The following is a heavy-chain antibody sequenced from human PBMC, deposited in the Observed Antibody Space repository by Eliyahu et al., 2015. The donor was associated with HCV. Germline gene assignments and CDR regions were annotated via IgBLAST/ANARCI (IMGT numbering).Heavy chain of an antibody. Sequence: EVQLVXSGGGLVXPGGSLRLSCAASGFTFSSYSMNWVRQAPGKGLEWXSSXSSSSSYIXYADSVKGRFTISRDNAKNSLYLQMNSLRAEDTAVYYCAKVGGGKRDYWGQGTLVTVSS. CDR2: XSSSSSYI. D-gene: IGHD1-26*01. CDR3: AKVGGGKRDY. V-gene: IGHV3-21*01. J-gene: IGHJ4*02. CDR1: GFTFSSYS.